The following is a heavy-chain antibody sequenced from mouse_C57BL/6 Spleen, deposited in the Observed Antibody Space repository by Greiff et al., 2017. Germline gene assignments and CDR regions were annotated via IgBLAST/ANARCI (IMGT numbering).Heavy chain of an antibody. CDR1: GYSITSGYY. CDR2: ISYDGSN. Sequence: ESGPGLVKPSQSLSLTCSVTGYSITSGYYWNWIRQFPGNKLEWMGYISYDGSNNYNPSLKNRISITRDTSKNQFFLKLNSVTTEDTATYYCARDRGYYGRSLDYWGQGTTLTVSS. J-gene: IGHJ2*01. V-gene: IGHV3-6*01. D-gene: IGHD1-1*01. CDR3: ARDRGYYGRSLDY.